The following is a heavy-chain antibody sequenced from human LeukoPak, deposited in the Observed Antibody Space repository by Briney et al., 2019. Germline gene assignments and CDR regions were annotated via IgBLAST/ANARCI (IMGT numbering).Heavy chain of an antibody. CDR1: GGSISSYY. Sequence: SETLSLTCTVSGGSISSYYRSWIRQPPGKGLEWIGYISYSGSTNYNPSLKSRVTISVDTSKNQFSLKMTSVTAADTAVYCCARGYGGKGDYWGQGTLVTVSS. J-gene: IGHJ4*02. V-gene: IGHV4-59*01. D-gene: IGHD4-23*01. CDR2: ISYSGST. CDR3: ARGYGGKGDY.